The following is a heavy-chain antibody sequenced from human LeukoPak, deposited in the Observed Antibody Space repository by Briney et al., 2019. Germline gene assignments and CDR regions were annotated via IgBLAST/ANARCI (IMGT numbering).Heavy chain of an antibody. CDR3: ARLRYNWNPSFFDP. CDR2: INHSGST. D-gene: IGHD1-20*01. J-gene: IGHJ5*02. V-gene: IGHV4-34*01. CDR1: GGSFSGYY. Sequence: PSETLSLTCAVYGGSFSGYYWSWIRQPPGKGLEWIGEINHSGSTNYNPSLKSRVTISVDTSKNQFSLKLSSVTAADTAVYYCARLRYNWNPSFFDPWGQGTLVTVSS.